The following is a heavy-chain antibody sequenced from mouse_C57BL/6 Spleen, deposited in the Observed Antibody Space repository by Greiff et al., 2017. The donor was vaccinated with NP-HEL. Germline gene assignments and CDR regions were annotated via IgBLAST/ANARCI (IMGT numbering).Heavy chain of an antibody. Sequence: QVQLQQSGAKLVRPGTSVKMSCKASGYTFTNYWIGWAKQRPGHGLEWIGDIYPGGGYTNYNEKFKGKATLTADKSSSTAYMQFSSLTSEDSAIYYCARRTAQALDYWGQGTTLTVSS. J-gene: IGHJ2*01. CDR2: IYPGGGYT. V-gene: IGHV1-63*01. CDR1: GYTFTNYW. D-gene: IGHD3-2*02. CDR3: ARRTAQALDY.